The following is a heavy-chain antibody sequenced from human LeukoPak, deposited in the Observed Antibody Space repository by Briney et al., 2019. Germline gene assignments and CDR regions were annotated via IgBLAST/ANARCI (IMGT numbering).Heavy chain of an antibody. D-gene: IGHD3-16*01. V-gene: IGHV4-34*01. CDR1: GGSFSGYY. Sequence: PSETLSLTCAVYGGSFSGYYWSWIRQPPGKGLEWMGEINHSGSTNYNPSLKSRVTISVDTSKNQSSLKLSSVTAADTAVYYCARGPGGRWLQRSFDYWGQGALVTVSS. CDR2: INHSGST. CDR3: ARGPGGRWLQRSFDY. J-gene: IGHJ4*02.